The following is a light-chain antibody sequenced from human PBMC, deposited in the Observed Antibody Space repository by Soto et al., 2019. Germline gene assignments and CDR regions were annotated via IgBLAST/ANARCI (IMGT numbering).Light chain of an antibody. V-gene: IGKV3-15*01. CDR1: QSVSSN. CDR2: DAS. J-gene: IGKJ4*01. Sequence: EILMTQSPATLSVSPGERATLSCRASQSVSSNLAWYQQKPGQTPRLLIYDASTRATGIPARFSGSGSGTEVTLTISSLQSEDFAVYYCQQYNNWPPLTFGGGTKVEIK. CDR3: QQYNNWPPLT.